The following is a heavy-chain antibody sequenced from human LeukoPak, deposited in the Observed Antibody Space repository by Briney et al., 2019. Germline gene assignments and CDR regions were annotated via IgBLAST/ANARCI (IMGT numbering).Heavy chain of an antibody. CDR2: MNPNSGNT. CDR1: GYTFTSYD. J-gene: IGHJ4*02. Sequence: ASVKVSCKVSGYTFTSYDINWVRQATGKGLEWMGWMNPNSGNTGYAQKFQGRVTMTRNTSISTAYMELSSLRSEDTAVYYCATRYYYDSSGYYIWGQGTLVTVSS. V-gene: IGHV1-8*01. CDR3: ATRYYYDSSGYYI. D-gene: IGHD3-22*01.